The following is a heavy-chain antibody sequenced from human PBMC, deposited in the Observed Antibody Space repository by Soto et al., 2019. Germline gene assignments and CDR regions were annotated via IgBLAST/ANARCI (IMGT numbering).Heavy chain of an antibody. V-gene: IGHV4-34*01. CDR2: INHSGST. CDR3: ARGRGYSYGTPPYYYGMDV. D-gene: IGHD5-18*01. J-gene: IGHJ6*02. Sequence: SETLSLTCAAYGGSFSGYYWSWIRQPPGKGLEWIGEINHSGSTNYNPSLKSRVTISVDTSKNQFSLKLSSVTAADTAVYYCARGRGYSYGTPPYYYGMDVWGQGTTVTVSS. CDR1: GGSFSGYY.